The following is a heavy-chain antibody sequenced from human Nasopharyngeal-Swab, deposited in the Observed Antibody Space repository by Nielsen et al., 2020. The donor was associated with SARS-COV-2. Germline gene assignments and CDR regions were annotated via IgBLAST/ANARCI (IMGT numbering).Heavy chain of an antibody. CDR2: FSYSGTT. V-gene: IGHV4-39*01. Sequence: GSLGLSCTVSGDSISSNSYYWGWIRQSPEKGLEWIGSFSYSGTTYFNPSLKSRVTISVDTSKNQFSVKLSSVTAADTAVYYCASYYYDSSDYSYWFDPWGQGTLVTVSS. CDR1: GDSISSNSYY. J-gene: IGHJ5*02. D-gene: IGHD3-22*01. CDR3: ASYYYDSSDYSYWFDP.